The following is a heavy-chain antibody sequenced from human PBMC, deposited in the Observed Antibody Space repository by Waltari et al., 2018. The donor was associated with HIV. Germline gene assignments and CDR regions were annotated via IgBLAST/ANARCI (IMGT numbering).Heavy chain of an antibody. Sequence: EVQRVEPGGGLVQPGGSLRLSCAASGSTFSSYSMIGVRQAPGKGLEWVSYISSSSNTIYYADSVKGRFTVSRDNAKNSLSLQMNSLRAEDTAVYFCAKEVVALPHYYYYGLDVWGQGTTVTVSS. CDR3: AKEVVALPHYYYYGLDV. V-gene: IGHV3-48*04. CDR2: ISSSSNTI. D-gene: IGHD2-15*01. CDR1: GSTFSSYS. J-gene: IGHJ6*02.